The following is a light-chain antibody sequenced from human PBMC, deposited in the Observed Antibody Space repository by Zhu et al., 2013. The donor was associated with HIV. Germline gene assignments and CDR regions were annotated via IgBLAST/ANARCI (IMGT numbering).Light chain of an antibody. J-gene: IGKJ4*01. CDR2: GAS. CDR1: QGISSY. V-gene: IGKV1-9*01. Sequence: DIQLTQSPSFLSASVGDRVTITCWASQGISSYLAWYQQKPGKAPQLLIYGASTLQSGVPSRFSGSGSGTEFTLTISSLQPEDFATYYCQHLSSYPLTFGGGTKVEIK. CDR3: QHLSSYPLT.